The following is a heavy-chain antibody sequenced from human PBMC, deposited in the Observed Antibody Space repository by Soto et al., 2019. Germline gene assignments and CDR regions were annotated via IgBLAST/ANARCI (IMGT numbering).Heavy chain of an antibody. CDR2: IIPIFGTA. CDR3: ARDGSGYRSRASPMDV. D-gene: IGHD3-22*01. V-gene: IGHV1-69*01. J-gene: IGHJ6*02. CDR1: GDTFSSYA. Sequence: QVQLVQSGAEVNKPGSSVKVSCKASGDTFSSYAISWVRQAPGQGLEWMGGIIPIFGTANYAQKFQGRVTITADESTSTAYMELSSLRSEDTAVYYCARDGSGYRSRASPMDVWGQGTTVTVSS.